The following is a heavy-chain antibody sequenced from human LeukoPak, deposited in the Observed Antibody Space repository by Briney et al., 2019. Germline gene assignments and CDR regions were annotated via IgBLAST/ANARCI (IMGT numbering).Heavy chain of an antibody. CDR2: IKEDGGET. CDR3: AREAADDYYYYYMDV. V-gene: IGHV3-7*01. D-gene: IGHD6-25*01. J-gene: IGHJ6*03. CDR1: GFTFGTFW. Sequence: GGSLRLSCAASGFTFGTFWMGWVRQAPGKGLEWVANIKEDGGETYYLDSVKGRFTISRDNAKNSLYLQMNSLRVEDTGLYYCAREAADDYYYYYMDVWGKGTTVTVSS.